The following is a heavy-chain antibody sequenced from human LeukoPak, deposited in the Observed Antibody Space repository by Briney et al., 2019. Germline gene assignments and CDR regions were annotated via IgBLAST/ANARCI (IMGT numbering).Heavy chain of an antibody. CDR3: ARNSYSYGPNFDL. J-gene: IGHJ4*02. CDR1: SDAISDTGYS. D-gene: IGHD5-18*01. V-gene: IGHV4-30-2*01. CDR2: IHNNGNT. Sequence: SETLSLTCAVSSDAISDTGYSWNWIRQPPGKDLEWIGYIHNNGNTFYNPSLKSRLTISIDRSKNQFSLRLTSVTAADTAVYFCARNSYSYGPNFDLWGQGILVTVSS.